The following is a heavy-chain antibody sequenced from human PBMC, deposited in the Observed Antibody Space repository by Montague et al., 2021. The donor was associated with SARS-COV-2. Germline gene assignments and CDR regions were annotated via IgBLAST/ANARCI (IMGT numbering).Heavy chain of an antibody. J-gene: IGHJ5*02. CDR1: GGSAY. D-gene: IGHD3-9*01. V-gene: IGHV4-59*01. CDR2: VYYKGGP. CDR3: AGAERYFGHLDP. Sequence: SETRSLTCAVSGGSAYWNWIRRPPGKGLEWIGNVYYKGGPTYSPSLRDRVTISLDSPNQVSLRLNYVTAADSAVYYCAGAERYFGHLDPWGLGITVIVSS.